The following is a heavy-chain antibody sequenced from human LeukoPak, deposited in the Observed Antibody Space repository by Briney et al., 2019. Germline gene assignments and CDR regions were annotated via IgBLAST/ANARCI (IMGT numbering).Heavy chain of an antibody. CDR2: IGGRDGST. CDR1: GFTFSNYA. V-gene: IGHV3-23*01. Sequence: GGSLRLSCTTSGFTFSNYAMRWVRQAPGKGLEWVSAIGGRDGSTYYADSVKGRFTISRDNSKNTLYVQMNSLRAEDTAVYYCAKGHYYGSGSLDYWGQGTLVTVSS. J-gene: IGHJ4*02. D-gene: IGHD3-10*01. CDR3: AKGHYYGSGSLDY.